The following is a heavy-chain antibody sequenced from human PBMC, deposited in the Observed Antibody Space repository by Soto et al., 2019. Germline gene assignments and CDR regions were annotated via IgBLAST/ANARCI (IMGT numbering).Heavy chain of an antibody. CDR1: GDSISSSNYL. J-gene: IGHJ4*02. CDR3: ARHKGFADYVDY. D-gene: IGHD3-10*01. Sequence: QLQLQESGPGLVKPSETLSLTCTVSGDSISSSNYLWAWICQPPGKGPQWIGNIFYAGNTYYNPSLKSRVTISIDTSNNQFSLNLRSVTAADTAAYDCARHKGFADYVDYWGQGSLVTVSS. V-gene: IGHV4-39*01. CDR2: IFYAGNT.